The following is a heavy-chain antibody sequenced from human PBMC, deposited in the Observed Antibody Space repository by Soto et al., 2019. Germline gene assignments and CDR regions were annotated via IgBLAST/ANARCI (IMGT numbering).Heavy chain of an antibody. CDR3: AGAPFLEWAYYYYYVMDV. V-gene: IGHV1-69*01. Sequence: QVQLVQSGAEVKKPGSSVKVSCKASGGTFSSYAISWVRQAPGQGLEWMGGIIPIFGTANYAQKFQGRVTITADESTCTAYMELSSLRSEDTAVYYCAGAPFLEWAYYYYYVMDVWGQGTTVTVSS. CDR1: GGTFSSYA. D-gene: IGHD3-3*01. CDR2: IIPIFGTA. J-gene: IGHJ6*02.